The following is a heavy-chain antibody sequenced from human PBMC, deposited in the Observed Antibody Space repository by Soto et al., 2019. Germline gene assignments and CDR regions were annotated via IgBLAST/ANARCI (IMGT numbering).Heavy chain of an antibody. CDR3: VRDDCSGGTCYGGY. V-gene: IGHV3-33*01. CDR1: GFTFRDYG. CDR2: IYYDGSGS. D-gene: IGHD2-15*01. J-gene: IGHJ4*02. Sequence: QVHLVESGGGVVQPGGSLRLSCEASGFTFRDYGFHWVRQAPGKGLEWVAVIYYDGSGSDYEDYVRGRFIFSRDISTNTLYLQRNSLRAEDTAVYYCVRDDCSGGTCYGGYWGQGTLVTVSS.